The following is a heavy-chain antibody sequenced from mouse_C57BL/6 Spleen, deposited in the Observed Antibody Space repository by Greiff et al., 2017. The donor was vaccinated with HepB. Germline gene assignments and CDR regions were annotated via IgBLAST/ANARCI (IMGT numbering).Heavy chain of an antibody. J-gene: IGHJ2*01. Sequence: QVQLQQSGPELVKPGASVKISCKASGYAFSSSWMNWVKQRPGKGLEWIGRIYPGDGDTNYNGKFKGKATLTADKSSSTAYMELRSLTSEDSAVYFCARSPLGSFDYWGQGTTLTVSS. V-gene: IGHV1-82*01. CDR3: ARSPLGSFDY. D-gene: IGHD3-1*01. CDR2: IYPGDGDT. CDR1: GYAFSSSW.